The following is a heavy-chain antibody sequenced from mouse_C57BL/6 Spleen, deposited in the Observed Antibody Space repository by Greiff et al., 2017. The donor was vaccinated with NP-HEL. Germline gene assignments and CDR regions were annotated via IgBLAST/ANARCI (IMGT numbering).Heavy chain of an antibody. V-gene: IGHV1-62-2*01. D-gene: IGHD2-3*01. CDR1: GYTFTEYT. J-gene: IGHJ2*01. CDR3: ARHEGYDPYFDY. CDR2: FYPGSGSI. Sequence: VHLVESGAELVKPGASVKLSCKASGYTFTEYTIHWVKQRSGQGLEWIGWFYPGSGSIKYNEKFKDKATLTADKSSSTVYMELSRLTSEDSAVYFCARHEGYDPYFDYWGQGTTLTVSS.